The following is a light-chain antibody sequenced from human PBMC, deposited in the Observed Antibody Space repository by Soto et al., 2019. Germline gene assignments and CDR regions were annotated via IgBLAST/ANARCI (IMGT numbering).Light chain of an antibody. CDR3: QQRSNWPPHYT. J-gene: IGKJ2*01. V-gene: IGKV3-11*01. Sequence: EIVLTQSPATLSLSPGERATLSCRASQSVSSYLAWYQQKPGQAPRLLIYDASNRATGIPARFSGSGSGTDFTLTISSLKPEDFAVYYCQQRSNWPPHYTFGQGTKLEIK. CDR1: QSVSSY. CDR2: DAS.